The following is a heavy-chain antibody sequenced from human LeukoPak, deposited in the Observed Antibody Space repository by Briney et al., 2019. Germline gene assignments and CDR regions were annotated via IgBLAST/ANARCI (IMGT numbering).Heavy chain of an antibody. J-gene: IGHJ4*02. D-gene: IGHD3-10*01. CDR2: ISGSGGST. CDR3: AKTMWVRGMAPFDY. Sequence: GGSLRLSCAASGFTFSSYAMSWVRQAPWKGLEWVSAISGSGGSTYYAESVKGRFIISRDNSKNTIFLQMNSLRAEDTAAYYCAKTMWVRGMAPFDYWGQGTLVNVSS. CDR1: GFTFSSYA. V-gene: IGHV3-23*01.